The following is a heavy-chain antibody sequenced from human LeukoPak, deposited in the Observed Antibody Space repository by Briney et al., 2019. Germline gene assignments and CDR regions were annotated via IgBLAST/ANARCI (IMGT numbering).Heavy chain of an antibody. Sequence: GGSLRLSCAASGFXFSSYEINWVRQAPGKGLEWVSYITRSGTTIYYAGSVKGRFTISRDNAKNSLYLQMNSLRAEDTAVYYCASGGAVDDPFQHWGQGTLVTVSS. V-gene: IGHV3-48*03. D-gene: IGHD3-16*01. J-gene: IGHJ1*01. CDR3: ASGGAVDDPFQH. CDR2: ITRSGTTI. CDR1: GFXFSSYE.